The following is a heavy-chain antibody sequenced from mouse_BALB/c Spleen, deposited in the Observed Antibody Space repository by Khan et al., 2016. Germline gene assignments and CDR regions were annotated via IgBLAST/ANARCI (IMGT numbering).Heavy chain of an antibody. CDR3: ARTARIKY. CDR2: ISYSGST. J-gene: IGHJ2*01. Sequence: EVQLQESGPGLVKPSQSLSLTCTVTGYSITSGYGWNWIRQFLGNKLEWMGYISYSGSTNYNPSLKSRISITRDTSKNQFFLQLNSVTTEDTATXYCARTARIKYWGQGTTLTVSS. D-gene: IGHD1-2*01. V-gene: IGHV3-2*02. CDR1: GYSITSGYG.